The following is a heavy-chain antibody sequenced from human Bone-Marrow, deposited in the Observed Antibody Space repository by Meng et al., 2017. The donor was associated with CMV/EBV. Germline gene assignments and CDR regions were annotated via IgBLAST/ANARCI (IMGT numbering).Heavy chain of an antibody. Sequence: ASVKVSCKASGYTFTGYYIHWVRQAPGQGPEWMGWINPNGGGTDYAQKFEGRVTMTRDTSITTAYMELSGLRFDDTAVYYCARTDIVATIYFGYWGQGTQVTVSS. CDR3: ARTDIVATIYFGY. CDR2: INPNGGGT. J-gene: IGHJ4*02. CDR1: GYTFTGYY. V-gene: IGHV1-2*02. D-gene: IGHD5-12*01.